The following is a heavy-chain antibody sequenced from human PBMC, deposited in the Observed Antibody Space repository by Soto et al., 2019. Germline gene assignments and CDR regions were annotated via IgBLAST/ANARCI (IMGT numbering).Heavy chain of an antibody. J-gene: IGHJ6*02. CDR2: ISGGGGTT. V-gene: IGHV3-23*01. CDR3: AKVKVAYDNSGLQYFYYFPMNV. CDR1: EFTFSSYA. Sequence: EVQLLESGGDLVQPGGSLRLSCAASEFTFSSYAMNWVRQAPGKGLEWVSVISGGGGTTYYADSVKGRFRISRDNSKNTLYLQMNSLRVEDTAVYYCAKVKVAYDNSGLQYFYYFPMNVWGQGTTVTVSS. D-gene: IGHD3-22*01.